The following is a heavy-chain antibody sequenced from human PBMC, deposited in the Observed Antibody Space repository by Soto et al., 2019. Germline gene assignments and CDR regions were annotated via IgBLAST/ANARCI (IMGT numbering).Heavy chain of an antibody. Sequence: ASVKVSCKASGYTFTGYYMHWVRQAPGQGLEWMGWINPNSGGTNYAQKFQGWVTMTRDTSISTAYMELSRLRSDDTAVYYCARGLVAARSIHFDYWGQGTLVTVSS. D-gene: IGHD6-6*01. CDR3: ARGLVAARSIHFDY. V-gene: IGHV1-2*04. J-gene: IGHJ4*02. CDR1: GYTFTGYY. CDR2: INPNSGGT.